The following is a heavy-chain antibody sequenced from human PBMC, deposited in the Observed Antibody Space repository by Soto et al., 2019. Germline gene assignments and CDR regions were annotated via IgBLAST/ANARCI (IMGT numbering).Heavy chain of an antibody. J-gene: IGHJ4*02. V-gene: IGHV3-15*01. CDR3: TTDHRGPFWSPVEDY. Sequence: QLVESGGGLVKPGGSLRVSCVASGFTFSHVWMSWVRQAPGKGLEWVGRIKSKIDGGTTDYAAPVKGRFTISRDDSKNTAYLEMKSLKTEDTAVYYCTTDHRGPFWSPVEDYWGQGTLVTVSS. CDR1: GFTFSHVW. D-gene: IGHD3-3*01. CDR2: IKSKIDGGTT.